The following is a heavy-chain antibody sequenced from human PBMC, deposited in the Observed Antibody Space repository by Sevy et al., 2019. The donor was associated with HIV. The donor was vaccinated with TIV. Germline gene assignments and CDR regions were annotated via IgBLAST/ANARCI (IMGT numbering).Heavy chain of an antibody. D-gene: IGHD3-10*01. CDR3: ARGAMVRGVLDAFDI. CDR2: IYYSGST. CDR1: DGSISSYY. Sequence: SETLSLTCTVSDGSISSYYWSWIRQPPGKGLEWIGYIYYSGSTNYNPSLKSRVTISVDTSKNQFSLKLSSVTAADTAVYYCARGAMVRGVLDAFDIWGQGTMVTVSS. V-gene: IGHV4-59*01. J-gene: IGHJ3*02.